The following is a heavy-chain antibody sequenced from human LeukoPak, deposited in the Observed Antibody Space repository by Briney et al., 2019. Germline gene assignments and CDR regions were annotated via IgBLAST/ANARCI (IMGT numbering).Heavy chain of an antibody. V-gene: IGHV3-53*05. J-gene: IGHJ6*02. CDR1: GFTVSSNY. CDR2: IYSGGST. D-gene: IGHD6-13*01. Sequence: GGSLRLSCAASGFTVSSNYMSWVRQAPGKGLEWVPVIYSGGSTYYADSVKGRFTISRDNSKNTLYLQMNSLRAEDTAVYYCASHIAAAPSSYYYYGMDVWGQGTTVTVSS. CDR3: ASHIAAAPSSYYYYGMDV.